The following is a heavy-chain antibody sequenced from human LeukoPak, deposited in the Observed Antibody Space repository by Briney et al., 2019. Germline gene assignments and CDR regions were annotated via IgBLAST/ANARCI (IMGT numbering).Heavy chain of an antibody. D-gene: IGHD3-16*02. CDR3: ARDYDYPWGSYRYDAFDV. Sequence: GGSQRLSCAASGFTFSNYWMHWVRQAPGKELVWVSHINSDASTTTYADFVKGRFTISRDNAKNTLYLQMNSLGAEDTAVYYCARDYDYPWGSYRYDAFDVWGQGTVVTVSS. CDR2: INSDASTT. CDR1: GFTFSNYW. V-gene: IGHV3-74*01. J-gene: IGHJ3*01.